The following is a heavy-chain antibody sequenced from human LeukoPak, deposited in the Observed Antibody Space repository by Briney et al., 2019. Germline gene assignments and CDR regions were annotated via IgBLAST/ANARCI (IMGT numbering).Heavy chain of an antibody. V-gene: IGHV4-59*11. J-gene: IGHJ4*02. D-gene: IGHD3-22*01. Sequence: PSETLSLTCTVSGGPISSHYWSWIRQPPGKGLEWIGYIYYSGTTNYNPSLKSRVTISVDTSKNQFSLKLSSVTAADTAVYYCARVGDYYDSSGYYYSHDYWGQGTLVTVSS. CDR1: GGPISSHY. CDR2: IYYSGTT. CDR3: ARVGDYYDSSGYYYSHDY.